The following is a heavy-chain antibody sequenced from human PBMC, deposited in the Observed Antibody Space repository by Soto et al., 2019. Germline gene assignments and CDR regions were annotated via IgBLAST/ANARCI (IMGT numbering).Heavy chain of an antibody. CDR3: ARVDGETPSSSSWWFDP. Sequence: SETLSLTCTVSGGSISSGGYYWSWIRQHPGKGLEWIGYIYYSGSTYYNPSLKSRVTISVDTSKNQFSLKLSSVTAADTAVYYCARVDGETPSSSSWWFDPWRQGTLVTVSS. D-gene: IGHD6-6*01. CDR2: IYYSGST. V-gene: IGHV4-31*03. CDR1: GGSISSGGYY. J-gene: IGHJ5*02.